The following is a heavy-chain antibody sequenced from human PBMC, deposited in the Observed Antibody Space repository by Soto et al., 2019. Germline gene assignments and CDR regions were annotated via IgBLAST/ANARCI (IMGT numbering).Heavy chain of an antibody. CDR3: ARGGIVVVPAAALDY. CDR1: GFTFSSYA. J-gene: IGHJ4*02. CDR2: ISSNGGST. V-gene: IGHV3-64*01. Sequence: EVQLVESGGGLVQPGGSLRLSCAASGFTFSSYAMHWVRQAPGKGLEYVSAISSNGGSTYYANSVKGRLTISRDNSKNTLYLQMGSLRAEDMAVYYCARGGIVVVPAAALDYWGQGTLVTVSS. D-gene: IGHD2-2*01.